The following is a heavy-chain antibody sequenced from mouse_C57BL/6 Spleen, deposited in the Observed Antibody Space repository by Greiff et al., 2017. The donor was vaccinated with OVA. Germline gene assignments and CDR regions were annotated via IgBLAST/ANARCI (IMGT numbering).Heavy chain of an antibody. V-gene: IGHV1-64*01. CDR2: IHPNSGST. Sequence: QVHVKQPGAELVKPGASVKLSCKASGYTFTSYLMHWVKQRPGQGLEWIGMIHPNSGSTNYNEKFKSKATLTVDKSSSTAYMQLSSLTSEDSAVYYCARDLYGGAYWGQGTLVTVSA. CDR3: ARDLYGGAY. CDR1: GYTFTSYL. D-gene: IGHD1-1*01. J-gene: IGHJ3*01.